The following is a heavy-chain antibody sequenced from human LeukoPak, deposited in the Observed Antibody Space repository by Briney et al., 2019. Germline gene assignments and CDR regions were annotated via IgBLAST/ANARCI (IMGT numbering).Heavy chain of an antibody. CDR2: INPNSGGT. V-gene: IGHV1-2*02. CDR3: AKDLGTLGGYDWGGENFDY. Sequence: ASVKVSCKASGYTFTGYYMHWVRQAPGQGLEWMGWINPNSGGTNYAQKFQGRVTMTRDTSISTAYMELSRLRSDDTAVYYCAKDLGTLGGYDWGGENFDYWGQGTLVTVSS. J-gene: IGHJ4*02. D-gene: IGHD5-12*01. CDR1: GYTFTGYY.